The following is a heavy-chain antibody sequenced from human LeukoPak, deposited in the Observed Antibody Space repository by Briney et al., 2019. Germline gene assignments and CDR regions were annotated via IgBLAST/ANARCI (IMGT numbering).Heavy chain of an antibody. J-gene: IGHJ6*02. CDR2: INHSGST. CDR1: GGSFSGYY. CDR3: ASRRYCSSTSCYTVVLPRYYYYGMDV. Sequence: PSETLSLTCAVYGGSFSGYYWSWIRQPPGKGLEWIGEINHSGSTNYNPSLKSRVTISVDTSKNQFSLKLSSVTAADTAVYYCASRRYCSSTSCYTVVLPRYYYYGMDVWGQGTTVTVSS. V-gene: IGHV4-34*01. D-gene: IGHD2-2*02.